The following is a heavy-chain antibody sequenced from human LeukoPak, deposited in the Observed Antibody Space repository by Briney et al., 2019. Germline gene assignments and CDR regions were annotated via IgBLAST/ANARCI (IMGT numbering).Heavy chain of an antibody. V-gene: IGHV3-23*01. CDR2: ISETSRKT. D-gene: IGHD5-24*01. Sequence: GGSLRLSCAASGFTFNIYAMSWVRQAPGKGLEWVSAISETSRKTYYADSVKGRFTISRDNSKNTLYLQMNGLRDEDTAVYYCVQEARRDGYKXAPVAEHWGXXTXVTVSS. J-gene: IGHJ1*01. CDR1: GFTFNIYA. CDR3: VQEARRDGYKXAPVAEH.